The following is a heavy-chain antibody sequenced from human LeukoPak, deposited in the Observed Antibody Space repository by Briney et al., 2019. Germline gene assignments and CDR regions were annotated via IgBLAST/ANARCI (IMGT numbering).Heavy chain of an antibody. V-gene: IGHV3-23*01. J-gene: IGHJ4*02. D-gene: IGHD6-19*01. Sequence: GGSLRLSCAASGFSFSSSAMNRVRQPPGKGLEWVSSISGDTTYYADSVKGRFTISRDNSKNTLYLQMNRLRAEDTALYYCAKDLSGSGWASHYWGQGTLVTVSS. CDR1: GFSFSSSA. CDR2: ISGDTT. CDR3: AKDLSGSGWASHY.